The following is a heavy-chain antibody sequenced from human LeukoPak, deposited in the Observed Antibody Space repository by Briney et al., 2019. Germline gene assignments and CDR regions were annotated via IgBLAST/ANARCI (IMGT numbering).Heavy chain of an antibody. CDR2: IYWDDDK. Sequence: SGPTLVNPPQPLTLTCTFSGFSLSTSGVGVGWIRQPPVKALEWLALIYWDDDKRYSPSLKSRLTITKDTSKNQVVLTMTNMDPVDTATYYCAHAGQNYDFWSGYSRHAFDIWGQGTMVTVSS. D-gene: IGHD3-3*01. V-gene: IGHV2-5*02. J-gene: IGHJ3*02. CDR1: GFSLSTSGVG. CDR3: AHAGQNYDFWSGYSRHAFDI.